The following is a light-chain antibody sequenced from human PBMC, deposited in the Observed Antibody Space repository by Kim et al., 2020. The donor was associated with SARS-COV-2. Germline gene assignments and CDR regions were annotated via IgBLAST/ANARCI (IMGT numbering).Light chain of an antibody. CDR2: DNN. V-gene: IGLV1-51*01. CDR1: NANIGNND. J-gene: IGLJ2*01. CDR3: GTWDMSLRAVV. Sequence: QSVLTQPTSVSAAAGQKVTISCSGSNANIGNNDVSWYAQVAGTAPKFLIYDNNKRPSGIPDRFSGSKSGTSATLGITGLQSGDEATYYCGTWDMSLRAVVFGGGTKVTVL.